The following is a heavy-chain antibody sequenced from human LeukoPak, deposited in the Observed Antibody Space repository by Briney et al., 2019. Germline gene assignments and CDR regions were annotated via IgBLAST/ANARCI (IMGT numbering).Heavy chain of an antibody. CDR3: ARPRGCGSARCNNFDY. D-gene: IGHD2-2*01. J-gene: IGHJ4*02. CDR2: MSEDGNEI. CDR1: GFLFSSFE. Sequence: GGSLRLSCAASGFLFSSFEVNWVRQAPGKGLEWVAKMSEDGNEIFYVDSVKGRFTISRDNTKKSLYLQLNSLRPEDSAVYYCARPRGCGSARCNNFDYWGQGTLVTVSS. V-gene: IGHV3-7*01.